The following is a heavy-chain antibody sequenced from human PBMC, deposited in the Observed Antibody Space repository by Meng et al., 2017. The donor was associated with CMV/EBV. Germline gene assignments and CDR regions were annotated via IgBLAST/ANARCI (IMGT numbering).Heavy chain of an antibody. CDR2: IYYSGST. D-gene: IGHD4-11*01. CDR3: ARAPDPKPTTVTTSEYYFDY. Sequence: SETLSLTCTVSGGSVSSGSYYWSWIQQPPGKGLEWIGYIYYSGSTNYNPSLKSRVTISVDTSKNQFSLKLSSVTAADTAVYYCARAPDPKPTTVTTSEYYFDYWGQGTLVTVSS. CDR1: GGSVSSGSYY. J-gene: IGHJ4*02. V-gene: IGHV4-61*01.